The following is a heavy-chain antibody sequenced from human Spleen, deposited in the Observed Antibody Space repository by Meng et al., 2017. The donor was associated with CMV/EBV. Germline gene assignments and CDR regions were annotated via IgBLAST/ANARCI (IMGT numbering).Heavy chain of an antibody. V-gene: IGHV1-69*05. Sequence: TGVRQDPGNGLEWMGCYIPAIETPEYAQKFQGRMTISTDESTSTAYMELSSLRADDTAVYYCARSPLITAMPSHYYDSSGHQYYFDYWGQGTLVTVSS. CDR2: YIPAIETP. D-gene: IGHD3-22*01. CDR3: ARSPLITAMPSHYYDSSGHQYYFDY. J-gene: IGHJ4*02.